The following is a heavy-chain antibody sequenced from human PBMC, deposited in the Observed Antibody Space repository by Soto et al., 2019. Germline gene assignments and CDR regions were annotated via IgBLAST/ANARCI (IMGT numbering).Heavy chain of an antibody. CDR3: TITTTIIVTLKGYFQH. V-gene: IGHV1-69*01. J-gene: IGHJ1*01. D-gene: IGHD3-22*01. Sequence: QVQLVQSGAEVKKPGSSVKVSCKASGGTFSSYAISWVRQAPGQGLEWMGGIIPIFGTANYAQKFQGRVPITADESTSTAYMEMSSLRSEDTAVYYCTITTTIIVTLKGYFQHWGQGTLVTGSS. CDR1: GGTFSSYA. CDR2: IIPIFGTA.